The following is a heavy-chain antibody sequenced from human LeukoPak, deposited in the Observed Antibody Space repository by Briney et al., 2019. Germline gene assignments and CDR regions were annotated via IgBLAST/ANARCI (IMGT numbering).Heavy chain of an antibody. V-gene: IGHV3-30-3*01. CDR3: TSGSYVFDY. J-gene: IGHJ4*02. Sequence: GGSLRLSCAASGFTFSSYAMYWVRQAPGKGLEWVAVISYDGSNKYYADSVKGRFTISRDNSKNTLYLQMNSLRAEDTAVYYCTSGSYVFDYWGQGTLVTVSS. CDR2: ISYDGSNK. CDR1: GFTFSSYA. D-gene: IGHD1-26*01.